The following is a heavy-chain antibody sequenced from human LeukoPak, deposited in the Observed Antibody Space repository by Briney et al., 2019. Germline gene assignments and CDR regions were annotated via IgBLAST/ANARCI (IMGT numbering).Heavy chain of an antibody. J-gene: IGHJ4*02. CDR3: ARGVLLWFGMPYYFDY. CDR2: IYYSGST. Sequence: SETLSLTCTVSGGSISSYYWSWIRQPPGKGLEWIGYIYYSGSTNYNPSLKSRVTISVDTSKNQFSLKLSSVTAADTAVYYCARGVLLWFGMPYYFDYWGQGTLVTVSS. CDR1: GGSISSYY. V-gene: IGHV4-59*01. D-gene: IGHD3-10*01.